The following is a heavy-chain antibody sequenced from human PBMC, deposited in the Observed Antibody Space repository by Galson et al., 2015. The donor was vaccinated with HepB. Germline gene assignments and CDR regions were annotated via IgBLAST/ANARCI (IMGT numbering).Heavy chain of an antibody. V-gene: IGHV3-48*02. CDR3: ATLAPDDY. CDR2: ISSSSFTI. J-gene: IGHJ4*02. CDR1: GFTFSSYS. D-gene: IGHD3-3*02. Sequence: SLRLSCAASGFTFSSYSMNWVRQAPGKGLEWVSYISSSSFTISYAGSVKGRVTISRDNAKNSLYLQMNSLRDEDTAVYYCATLAPDDYWGQGTLVTVSS.